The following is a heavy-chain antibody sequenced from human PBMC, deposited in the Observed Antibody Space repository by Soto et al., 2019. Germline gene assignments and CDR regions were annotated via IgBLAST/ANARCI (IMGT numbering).Heavy chain of an antibody. CDR1: GFTFSSYW. CDR3: ASLGGSYYYYGMDG. Sequence: EVQLVESGGGLVQPGGSLRLSCAASGFTFSSYWMSWVRQAPGKGLEWVANIKQDGSEKYYVDSVKGRFTISRDNAKNSLYLQMNSLRAEDTAVYYCASLGGSYYYYGMDGWGQGTTVTVSS. V-gene: IGHV3-7*01. CDR2: IKQDGSEK. D-gene: IGHD2-15*01. J-gene: IGHJ6*02.